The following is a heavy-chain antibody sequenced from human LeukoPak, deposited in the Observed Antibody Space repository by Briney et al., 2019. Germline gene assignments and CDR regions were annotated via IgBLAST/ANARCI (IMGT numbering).Heavy chain of an antibody. CDR1: GGSFSGYY. V-gene: IGHV4-34*01. Sequence: SETLSLTCAVYGGSFSGYYWSWIRQPPGKGLEWIGEINHSGSTNYNPSLKSRVTISVDTSKNQFSLKLSSVTAADTAVYYRARGRRIAVAGTRINDAFDIWGQGTMVTVSS. CDR3: ARGRRIAVAGTRINDAFDI. CDR2: INHSGST. J-gene: IGHJ3*02. D-gene: IGHD6-19*01.